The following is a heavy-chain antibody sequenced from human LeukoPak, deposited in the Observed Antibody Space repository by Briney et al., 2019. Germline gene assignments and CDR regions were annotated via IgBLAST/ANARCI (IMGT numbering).Heavy chain of an antibody. CDR1: GFTVSTNY. D-gene: IGHD1-14*01. CDR3: ARVLPLSAYGMDP. J-gene: IGHJ5*02. CDR2: IYSGDNT. Sequence: PGGSLRLSCAASGFTVSTNYMSWVRQAPGKGLEWVSVIYSGDNTYYADSVKGRFTVSRDTSKNTPYVQMNSLRAEDTAVYYCARVLPLSAYGMDPWGQGTLVTVSS. V-gene: IGHV3-66*02.